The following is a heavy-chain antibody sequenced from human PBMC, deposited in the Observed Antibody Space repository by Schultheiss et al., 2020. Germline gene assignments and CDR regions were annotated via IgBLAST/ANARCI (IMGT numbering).Heavy chain of an antibody. V-gene: IGHV3-23*01. CDR3: SRDRIPGFGVDNFDP. D-gene: IGHD3-3*01. Sequence: GGSLRLSCAASGFTFSNYAMTWVRQAPGKGLEWVSGISGSGGSTYYADSVKGRFTISRDNSKNTLYLQMNSLRAEDTAVYYCSRDRIPGFGVDNFDPWGQGALVTVSS. CDR1: GFTFSNYA. J-gene: IGHJ5*02. CDR2: ISGSGGST.